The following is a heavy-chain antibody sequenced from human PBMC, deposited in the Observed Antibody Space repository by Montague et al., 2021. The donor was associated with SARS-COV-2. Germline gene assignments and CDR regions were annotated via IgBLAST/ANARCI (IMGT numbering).Heavy chain of an antibody. V-gene: IGHV4-39*01. CDR2: IYYSGST. D-gene: IGHD3-10*01. Sequence: SETLSLTCTVSGGSISSSSNYWGWIRQPPGKGLEWIGSIYYSGSTYYXSSLKSRVTISVDTSKNQFSLKLNSVTAADTAVYYCARLVWFGELSSKNWFDPWGQGTLVTVSS. J-gene: IGHJ5*02. CDR1: GGSISSSSNY. CDR3: ARLVWFGELSSKNWFDP.